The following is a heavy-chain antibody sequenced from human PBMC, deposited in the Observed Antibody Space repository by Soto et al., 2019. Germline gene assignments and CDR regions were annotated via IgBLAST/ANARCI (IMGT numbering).Heavy chain of an antibody. CDR1: GFTFSTYA. D-gene: IGHD2-2*01. CDR3: AKGTVQAATRRDYFDY. J-gene: IGHJ4*02. V-gene: IGHV3-23*01. Sequence: LRLSCAASGFTFSTYAMSWVRQAPGKGLEWVSAISGSGDSTYYADSVKGRFTISRDNSKNTLYLQMNSLRAEDTAVYYCAKGTVQAATRRDYFDYWGQGTLVTVSS. CDR2: ISGSGDST.